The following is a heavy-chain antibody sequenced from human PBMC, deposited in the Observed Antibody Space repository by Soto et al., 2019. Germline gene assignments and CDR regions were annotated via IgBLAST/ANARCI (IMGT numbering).Heavy chain of an antibody. CDR1: GFTFSSYA. D-gene: IGHD1-26*01. CDR3: ARGDFRYSGSYSGYFVY. V-gene: IGHV3-30-3*01. Sequence: VGSLRLSCAASGFTFSSYAMHWVRQAPGKGLEWVAVISYDGSNKYYADSVKGRFTISRDNSKNTLYLQMNSLRAEDTAVYYCARGDFRYSGSYSGYFVYWGEGLLVTVSS. J-gene: IGHJ4*02. CDR2: ISYDGSNK.